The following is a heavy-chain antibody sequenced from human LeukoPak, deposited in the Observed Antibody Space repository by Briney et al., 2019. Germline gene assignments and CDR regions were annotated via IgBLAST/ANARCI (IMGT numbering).Heavy chain of an antibody. CDR2: IYHSGST. D-gene: IGHD3-22*01. CDR1: GGSISSGGYY. Sequence: PSETLSLTCTVSGGSISSGGYYWSWIRQPPGKGLEWIGYIYHSGSTYYNPSLKSRVTISVDRSKNQFSLKLSSVTAADTAVYYCARGEDSSGYYYEWYFDYWGQGTLVTVSS. CDR3: ARGEDSSGYYYEWYFDY. V-gene: IGHV4-30-2*01. J-gene: IGHJ4*02.